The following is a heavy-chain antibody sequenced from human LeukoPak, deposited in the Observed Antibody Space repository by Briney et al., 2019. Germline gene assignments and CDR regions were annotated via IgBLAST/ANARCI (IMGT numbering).Heavy chain of an antibody. D-gene: IGHD5-18*01. CDR1: GGSISSGSYY. Sequence: PSETLSLTCTVSGGSISSGSYYWSWIRQPAGKGLEWIGRIYTSGSTNYNPSLKSRVTISVDTSKNQFSLDLSSVTAADTAVYYCARDGSYGVTFFDYWGQGTLVTVSS. CDR3: ARDGSYGVTFFDY. J-gene: IGHJ4*02. V-gene: IGHV4-61*02. CDR2: IYTSGST.